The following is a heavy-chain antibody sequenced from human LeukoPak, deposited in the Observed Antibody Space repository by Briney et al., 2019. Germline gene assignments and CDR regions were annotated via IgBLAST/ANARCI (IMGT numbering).Heavy chain of an antibody. CDR3: TKTGGPWD. CDR1: GFTVSNSY. D-gene: IGHD7-27*01. CDR2: IYSDGTS. V-gene: IGHV3-53*01. Sequence: GGSLRLSCAASGFTVSNSYMSWIRQAPGKGLEWVSVIYSDGTSYYADSVKARFSISRDNSKNTLYLQMNGLRVEDTAMYYCTKTGGPWDWGQGTLVTVSS. J-gene: IGHJ4*02.